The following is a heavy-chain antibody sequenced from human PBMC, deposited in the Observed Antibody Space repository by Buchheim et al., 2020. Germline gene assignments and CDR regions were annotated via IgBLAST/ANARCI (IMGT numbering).Heavy chain of an antibody. J-gene: IGHJ4*02. V-gene: IGHV4-4*02. CDR2: IHHSGSA. CDR3: ARLGGDFGVNVARDY. Sequence: QVQLQESGPGLVKPSGTLALTCVVSGGSMSGNSWWTWVRQSPGKGLEWVGEIHHSGSANYHPSLKSRVFISVAPSKKKFSLRLTSVTAADTAIYYCARLGGDFGVNVARDYWGQGTL. D-gene: IGHD3-3*01. CDR1: GGSMSGNSW.